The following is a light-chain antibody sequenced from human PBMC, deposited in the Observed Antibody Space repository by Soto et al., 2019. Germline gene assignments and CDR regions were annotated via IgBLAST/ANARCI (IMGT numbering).Light chain of an antibody. CDR2: STS. CDR3: QKYNSAPRT. CDR1: QDIDNY. V-gene: IGKV1-27*01. Sequence: DIQMTQSPSSLSASVGDTVTITCRASQDIDNYLAWYQQKPGKVPALLIYSTSTLPSGVPSRFRGSGSGTDFTLTIDSLQPEDVATYYCQKYNSAPRTFGQGTKVDIK. J-gene: IGKJ1*01.